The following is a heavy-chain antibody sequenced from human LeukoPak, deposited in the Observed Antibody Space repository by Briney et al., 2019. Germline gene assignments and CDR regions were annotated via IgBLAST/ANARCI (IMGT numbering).Heavy chain of an antibody. D-gene: IGHD1-26*01. Sequence: ASVKVSCKASGGTFSSYAISWVRQAPGQGLEWMGGIIPIFGTANYAQKFQGRVTITADESTSTAYMELSSLRSEDTAVYYCARPARSGSYHYYYYGMDVWGQGTTVTVSS. CDR1: GGTFSSYA. CDR3: ARPARSGSYHYYYYGMDV. V-gene: IGHV1-69*13. J-gene: IGHJ6*02. CDR2: IIPIFGTA.